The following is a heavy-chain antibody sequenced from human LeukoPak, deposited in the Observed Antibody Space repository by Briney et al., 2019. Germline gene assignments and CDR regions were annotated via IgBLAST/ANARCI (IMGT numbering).Heavy chain of an antibody. Sequence: ASVKVSCKASGGTFSSYVISWVRQAPGQGLEWMGWISAYNGNTNYAQKLQGRVTMTTDTSTSTAYMELRSLRSDDTAVYYCARKDYSSGWYEGNYWGQGTLVTVSS. J-gene: IGHJ4*02. CDR1: GGTFSSYV. CDR2: ISAYNGNT. D-gene: IGHD6-19*01. V-gene: IGHV1-18*01. CDR3: ARKDYSSGWYEGNY.